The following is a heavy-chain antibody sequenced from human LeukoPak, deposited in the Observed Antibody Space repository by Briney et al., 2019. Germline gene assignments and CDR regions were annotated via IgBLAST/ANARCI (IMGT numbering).Heavy chain of an antibody. V-gene: IGHV3-7*01. Sequence: QPGGSLRLSCVASGFTFSTYWMSWVRQAPGKGLEWVANIKQDGSDKYYVDSVEGRFTISRDNAKNSLYLQMNSLRADDVAVYYCARGTTTVTPKHFDYWGQGTLVTVSS. CDR3: ARGTTTVTPKHFDY. CDR2: IKQDGSDK. J-gene: IGHJ4*02. D-gene: IGHD4-17*01. CDR1: GFTFSTYW.